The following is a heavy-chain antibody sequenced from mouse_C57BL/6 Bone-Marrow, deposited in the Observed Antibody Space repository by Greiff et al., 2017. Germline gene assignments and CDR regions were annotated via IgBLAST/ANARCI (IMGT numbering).Heavy chain of an antibody. D-gene: IGHD2-2*01. Sequence: QVQLQQPGAELVMPGASVKLSCKASGYTFTSYWMHWVKQRPGQGLEWIGEIDPSDSYTNYNQKFKGKSTLTVDKSTSTAYMQLSGRTSEDSAVYYCARCGGGYPWYFDVWGTGTTVTVSS. CDR3: ARCGGGYPWYFDV. J-gene: IGHJ1*03. CDR2: IDPSDSYT. V-gene: IGHV1-69*01. CDR1: GYTFTSYW.